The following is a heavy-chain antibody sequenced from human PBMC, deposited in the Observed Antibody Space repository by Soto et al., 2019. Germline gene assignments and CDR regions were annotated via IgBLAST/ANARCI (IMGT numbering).Heavy chain of an antibody. Sequence: GGSLRLSCAASGFTFSSYGMHWVRQAPGKGLEWVAVISYDGSNKYYADAVKGRFIISRDNSKNTLFLYMNSLRAEDTAVYFCAKDMHPNYYYDTSGPVACFDNWGLGTLVTVSS. CDR3: AKDMHPNYYYDTSGPVACFDN. CDR1: GFTFSSYG. V-gene: IGHV3-30*18. D-gene: IGHD3-22*01. J-gene: IGHJ4*02. CDR2: ISYDGSNK.